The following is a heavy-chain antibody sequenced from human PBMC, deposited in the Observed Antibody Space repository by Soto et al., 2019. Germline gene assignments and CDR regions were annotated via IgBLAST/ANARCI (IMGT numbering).Heavy chain of an antibody. D-gene: IGHD3-10*01. CDR2: INHSGST. CDR3: ASRRTTDYYGSGSYFWFDP. V-gene: IGHV4-34*01. J-gene: IGHJ5*02. CDR1: GGSFSGYY. Sequence: SETLSLTCAVYGGSFSGYYWSWIRQPPGKGLEWIGEINHSGSTNYNPSLKSRLTISVDTSKNQFPLKLSSVTAADTAVYYCASRRTTDYYGSGSYFWFDPWGQGTLVTVSS.